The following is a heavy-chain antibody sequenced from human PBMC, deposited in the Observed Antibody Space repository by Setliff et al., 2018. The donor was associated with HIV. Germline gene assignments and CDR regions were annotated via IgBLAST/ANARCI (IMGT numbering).Heavy chain of an antibody. CDR3: ARGPGGTVPKPLDAFDI. D-gene: IGHD1-1*01. CDR1: GYSISSGYY. J-gene: IGHJ3*02. V-gene: IGHV4-38-2*01. CDR2: IYHSGST. Sequence: SETLSLTCAVSGYSISSGYYWGWIRQPPGKGLEWIGSIYHSGSTYYNPSLKSRVTISVDTSKNQFSLKLSSVTAADTAVYYCARGPGGTVPKPLDAFDIWGQGTMVTVSS.